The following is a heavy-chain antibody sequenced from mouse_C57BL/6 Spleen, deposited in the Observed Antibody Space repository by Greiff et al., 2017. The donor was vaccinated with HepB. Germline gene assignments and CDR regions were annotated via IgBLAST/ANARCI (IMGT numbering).Heavy chain of an antibody. CDR1: GYTFTSYW. V-gene: IGHV1-61*01. Sequence: QVQLKQPGAELVRPGSSVKLSCKASGYTFTSYWMDWVKQRPGQGLEWIGNIYPSDSETHYNQKFKDKATLTVDKSSSTAYMQLSSLTSEDSAVYYCARGTRFYFDYWGQGTTLTVSS. J-gene: IGHJ2*01. CDR3: ARGTRFYFDY. CDR2: IYPSDSET.